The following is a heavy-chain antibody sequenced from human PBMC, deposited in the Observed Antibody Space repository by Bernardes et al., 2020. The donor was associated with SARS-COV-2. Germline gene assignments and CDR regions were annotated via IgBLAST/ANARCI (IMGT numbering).Heavy chain of an antibody. D-gene: IGHD2-15*01. CDR1: GFTVSSNY. J-gene: IGHJ4*02. Sequence: GGSLRLSCAASGFTVSSNYMNWVRQAPGKGLEWVSLIHSAVSYADSVKGRFTISRDNSKNTLYLEMNNLRVEDTAVYYCARDPKGDGYSSYDYWGQGTLVTVSS. CDR3: ARDPKGDGYSSYDY. V-gene: IGHV3-66*01. CDR2: IHSAV.